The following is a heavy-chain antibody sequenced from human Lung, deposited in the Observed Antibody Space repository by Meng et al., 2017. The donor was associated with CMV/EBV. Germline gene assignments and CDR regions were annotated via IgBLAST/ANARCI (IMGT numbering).Heavy chain of an antibody. J-gene: IGHJ4*02. V-gene: IGHV4-39*07. D-gene: IGHD3-10*01. CDR1: GGSISSTSYS. CDR2: VYYSGKT. CDR3: VRDLGRRVTSYFDR. Sequence: SGGSISSTSYSWGWIRQPPGRGPEWIGSVYYSGKTYNNPSLKSRLTISIDTSKNQFSLKLSSVTAADTAFYYCVRDLGRRVTSYFDRWGQGILVTVSS.